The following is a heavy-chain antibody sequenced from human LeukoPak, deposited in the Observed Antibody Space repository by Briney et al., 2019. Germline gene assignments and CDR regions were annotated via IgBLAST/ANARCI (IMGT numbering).Heavy chain of an antibody. CDR3: ARALYCTNGVCSYYYYYGMDV. CDR1: GGTFTSYD. D-gene: IGHD2-8*01. Sequence: ASVKVSCKATGGTFTSYDINWVRQATGQGLEWMGWMNPNSGNTDYAQKFQGRVTMTRNTSISTAYMELSSLRSEDTAVYYCARALYCTNGVCSYYYYYGMDVWGQGTTVTVSS. V-gene: IGHV1-8*01. CDR2: MNPNSGNT. J-gene: IGHJ6*02.